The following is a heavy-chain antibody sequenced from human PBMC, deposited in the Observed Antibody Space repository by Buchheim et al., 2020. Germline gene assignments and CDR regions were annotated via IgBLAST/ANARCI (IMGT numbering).Heavy chain of an antibody. CDR3: AKFPPRIQLWLPLFAY. CDR1: GFTFSSYA. Sequence: EVQLVESGGTLVQPGGSLRLSCAASGFTFSSYAMRWVRQAPGKGLEWVSAISGSGGSTYYADSVKGRFTISRDNSKNTLYLQMNSMRAEDTAVYYWAKFPPRIQLWLPLFAYWGQGTL. D-gene: IGHD5-18*01. J-gene: IGHJ4*02. V-gene: IGHV3-23*04. CDR2: ISGSGGST.